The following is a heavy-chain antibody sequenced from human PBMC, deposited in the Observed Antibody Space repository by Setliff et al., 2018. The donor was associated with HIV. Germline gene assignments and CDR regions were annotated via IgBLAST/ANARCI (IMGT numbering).Heavy chain of an antibody. V-gene: IGHV3-23*01. Sequence: GGSLRLPWAAAGFSIGTYAMSWVRHAPGKGLEWVAAITGSGGDIYYADSVKGRFTISRDTSNNTLHLQMSSLRAADTALYYCAKDGESRGGFTTFDSWGQGTLVTVSS. D-gene: IGHD3-16*01. CDR3: AKDGESRGGFTTFDS. CDR1: GFSIGTYA. CDR2: ITGSGGDI. J-gene: IGHJ4*02.